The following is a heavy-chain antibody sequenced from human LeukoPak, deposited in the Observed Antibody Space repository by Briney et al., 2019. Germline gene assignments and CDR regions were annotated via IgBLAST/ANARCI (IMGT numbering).Heavy chain of an antibody. J-gene: IGHJ3*02. Sequence: GGSLRLSCTVSGFTVSSNSMSWVRQAPGKGLEWVSFIYSDNTHYSDSVKGRFTISRDNSKNTLYLQMNSLRAEDTAVYYCARGLSIPKAFDIWGQGTMVTVSS. CDR1: GFTVSSNS. CDR2: IYSDNT. CDR3: ARGLSIPKAFDI. D-gene: IGHD6-6*01. V-gene: IGHV3-53*01.